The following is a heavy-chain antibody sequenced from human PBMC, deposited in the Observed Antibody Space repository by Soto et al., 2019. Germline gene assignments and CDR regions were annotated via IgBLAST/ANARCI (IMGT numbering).Heavy chain of an antibody. Sequence: SGTLSLTCAVHGGSFSGYYWSWIRQTPGKGPEWIGEIDHSGSANYNPSLTSRVTISVGTSKNHLSLKLTSVTAADTAVYYCARAYSSGWYWFDPWGQGTLVTVSS. V-gene: IGHV4-34*01. J-gene: IGHJ5*02. CDR3: ARAYSSGWYWFDP. D-gene: IGHD6-19*01. CDR2: IDHSGSA. CDR1: GGSFSGYY.